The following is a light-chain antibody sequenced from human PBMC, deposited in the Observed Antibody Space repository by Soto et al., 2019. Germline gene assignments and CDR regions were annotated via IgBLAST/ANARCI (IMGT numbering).Light chain of an antibody. Sequence: QSALTQPASVSGSPGQSITISCTGTSSDVGGYNHVSWYQHSPGKAPKLILFAVSDRHSGVSHRFSGSKSGNTASLTISGLQAEDDADYYCCSYTSLSTVVFGGGTKLTVL. J-gene: IGLJ2*01. CDR3: CSYTSLSTVV. V-gene: IGLV2-14*01. CDR1: SSDVGGYNH. CDR2: AVS.